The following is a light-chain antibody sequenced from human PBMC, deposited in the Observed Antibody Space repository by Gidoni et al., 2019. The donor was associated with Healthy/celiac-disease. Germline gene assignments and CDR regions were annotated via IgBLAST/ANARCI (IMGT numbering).Light chain of an antibody. Sequence: DIVMTQSPDSLAVSLGERATINCKSNQSVLYSSNNKNYLAWYQQKPGQPPKLLIYWASTRESGVPDRFSGSGSGTDFTLTISSLQAEDVAVYYCQQYYSTGQTFGQGTKVEIK. CDR3: QQYYSTGQT. CDR2: WAS. V-gene: IGKV4-1*01. CDR1: QSVLYSSNNKNY. J-gene: IGKJ1*01.